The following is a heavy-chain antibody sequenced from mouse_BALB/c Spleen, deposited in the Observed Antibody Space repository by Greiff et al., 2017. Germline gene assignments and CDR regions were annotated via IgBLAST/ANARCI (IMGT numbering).Heavy chain of an antibody. Sequence: EVKVVESGGGLVQPGGSRKLSCAASGFTFSSFGMHWVRQAPEKGLEWVAYISSGSSTIYYADTVKGRFTISRDNPKNTLLLQMTSLRSEDTAMYYCARSGFYYGNYGGAMDYWGQGTSVTVSS. D-gene: IGHD2-1*01. CDR1: GFTFSSFG. CDR2: ISSGSSTI. V-gene: IGHV5-17*02. CDR3: ARSGFYYGNYGGAMDY. J-gene: IGHJ4*01.